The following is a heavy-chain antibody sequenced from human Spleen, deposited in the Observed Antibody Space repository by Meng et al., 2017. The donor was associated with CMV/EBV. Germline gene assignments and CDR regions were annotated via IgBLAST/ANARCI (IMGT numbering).Heavy chain of an antibody. CDR3: ARAQPSPSYYYDSSGYYKGYFDY. CDR2: VNPGGGQT. CDR1: Y. D-gene: IGHD3-22*01. J-gene: IGHJ4*02. V-gene: IGHV1-46*01. Sequence: YMHWVRQAPGQGLEWMGVVNPGGGQTNYEQKFQGRVTTTRDTSTSTVYMELGSLTSEDTAVYYCARAQPSPSYYYDSSGYYKGYFDYWGQGTLVTVSS.